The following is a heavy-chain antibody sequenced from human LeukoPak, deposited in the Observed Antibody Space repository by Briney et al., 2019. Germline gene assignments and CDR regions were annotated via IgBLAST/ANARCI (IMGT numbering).Heavy chain of an antibody. CDR3: AKDIRAVAGASSAFDI. CDR1: GFTFDDYA. V-gene: IGHV3-9*03. CDR2: ISWNSGSI. J-gene: IGHJ3*02. D-gene: IGHD6-19*01. Sequence: GGSLRLSCAASGFTFDDYAMHWVRQAPGKGLEWVSGISWNSGSIGYADSVKGRFTISRDNAKNSLYLQMNNLRAEDMALYYCAKDIRAVAGASSAFDIWGQGTVVTVSS.